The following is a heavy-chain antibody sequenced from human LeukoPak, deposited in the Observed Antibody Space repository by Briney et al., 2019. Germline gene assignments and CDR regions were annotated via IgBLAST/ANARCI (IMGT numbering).Heavy chain of an antibody. Sequence: SETLSLTCTASGGSIGSSSYYWGWIRQPSGKGLEWIGSFSYRGGAYHNPSLASRVTISRDTSTSQFSLKLRSVTAADTAVYYCARQVARSLISLKLVSLDSFDIWGQGTTVTVSS. CDR1: GGSIGSSSYY. V-gene: IGHV4-39*07. CDR2: FSYRGGA. D-gene: IGHD3-10*01. CDR3: ARQVARSLISLKLVSLDSFDI. J-gene: IGHJ3*02.